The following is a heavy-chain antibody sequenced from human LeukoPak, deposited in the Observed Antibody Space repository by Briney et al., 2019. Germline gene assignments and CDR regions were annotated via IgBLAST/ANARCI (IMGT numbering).Heavy chain of an antibody. Sequence: PSETLSLTWTVSGASITAFHWTWFRQPAGKGLEWIGLIYSSGSTLFNPSLKSRVAMSVDLTKNQLSLKLTSVTAADTAMYYCARKDGDYWGRGTLVTVSS. V-gene: IGHV4-4*07. CDR2: IYSSGST. J-gene: IGHJ4*02. CDR3: ARKDGDY. CDR1: GASITAFH.